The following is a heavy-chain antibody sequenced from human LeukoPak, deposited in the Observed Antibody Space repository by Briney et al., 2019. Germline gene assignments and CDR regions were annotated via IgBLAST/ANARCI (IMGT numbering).Heavy chain of an antibody. CDR1: GGTFSSYA. CDR2: IIPILGIA. J-gene: IGHJ4*02. Sequence: GASVTVSCKASGGTFSSYATSWVRQAPGQGLEWMGRIIPILGIANYAQKFQGRVTITADKSTSTAYMELSSLRSEDTAVYYCAKSPGEYYFDYWGEGTLVTVSS. V-gene: IGHV1-69*04. D-gene: IGHD3-16*01. CDR3: AKSPGEYYFDY.